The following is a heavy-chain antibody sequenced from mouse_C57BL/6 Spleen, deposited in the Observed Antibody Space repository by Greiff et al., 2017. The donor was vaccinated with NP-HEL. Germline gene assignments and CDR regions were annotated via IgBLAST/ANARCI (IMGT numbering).Heavy chain of an antibody. V-gene: IGHV1-26*01. J-gene: IGHJ2*01. CDR1: GYTFTDYY. D-gene: IGHD2-3*01. CDR2: INPNNGGT. Sequence: EVQLQQSGPELVKPGASVKISCKASGYTFTDYYMNWVKQSHGKSLEWIGDINPNNGGTSYNQKFKGKATLTVDKSSSTAYMELRSLTSEDSAVYYCARNDGYWDYWGQGTTLTVSS. CDR3: ARNDGYWDY.